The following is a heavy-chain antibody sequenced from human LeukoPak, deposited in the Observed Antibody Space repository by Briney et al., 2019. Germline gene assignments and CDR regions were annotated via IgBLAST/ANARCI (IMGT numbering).Heavy chain of an antibody. Sequence: GGSLRLSCAASGFTFSRYWIHWVRQAPGKGLEWVSRINPDGTTTTYADSVKGRFTISRDDAKNMVFLQMNSLRAEDTAVYYCARVLSGSWDWFDPWGQGTLVTVSS. CDR2: INPDGTTT. D-gene: IGHD3-22*01. CDR1: GFTFSRYW. V-gene: IGHV3-74*01. CDR3: ARVLSGSWDWFDP. J-gene: IGHJ5*02.